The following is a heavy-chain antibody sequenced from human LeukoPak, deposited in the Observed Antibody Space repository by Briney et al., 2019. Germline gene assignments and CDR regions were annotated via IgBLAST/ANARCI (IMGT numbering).Heavy chain of an antibody. V-gene: IGHV3-7*01. J-gene: IGHJ4*02. Sequence: GGSLRLSCAASGFTFNMYWMTWVRQAPGKGLESVAYINKDGSDKYYVDSVKGRFTVSRDNAKNSLYLQMNNLRAEDTAVYYCARDAGYGGNSDYWGQGTLVTVSS. D-gene: IGHD4-23*01. CDR3: ARDAGYGGNSDY. CDR2: INKDGSDK. CDR1: GFTFNMYW.